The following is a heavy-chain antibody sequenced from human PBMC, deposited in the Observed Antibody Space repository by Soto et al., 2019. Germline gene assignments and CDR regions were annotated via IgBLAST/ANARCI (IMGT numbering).Heavy chain of an antibody. D-gene: IGHD2-2*02. CDR1: GGSISSYY. CDR3: ARGYCSSTICYIWDNWFDP. Sequence: SETLSLTCTVSGGSISSYYWSWIRQPPGKGLEWIGYIYYSGRTNYNPSLKSRVTISVDTSTNQFSLKLSSVTAADTAVYYCARGYCSSTICYIWDNWFDPWGQGTLVTVSS. CDR2: IYYSGRT. V-gene: IGHV4-59*01. J-gene: IGHJ5*02.